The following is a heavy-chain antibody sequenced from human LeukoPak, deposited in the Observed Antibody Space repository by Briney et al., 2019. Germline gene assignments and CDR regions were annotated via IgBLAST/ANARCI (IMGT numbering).Heavy chain of an antibody. J-gene: IGHJ4*02. D-gene: IGHD3-3*01. CDR1: GFTFSSYE. Sequence: GGSLRLSCAASGFTFSSYEMNWVRQAPGKGLEWVSYISSSGSTIYYADSVKGRFTISRDNAKNSLYLQMNSLRTEDTAVYHCASATNYDFWSGYYNLDYWGQGTLVTVSS. CDR3: ASATNYDFWSGYYNLDY. V-gene: IGHV3-48*03. CDR2: ISSSGSTI.